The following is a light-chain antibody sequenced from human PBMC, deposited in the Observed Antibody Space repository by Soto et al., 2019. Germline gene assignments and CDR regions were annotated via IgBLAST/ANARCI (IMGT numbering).Light chain of an antibody. J-gene: IGKJ3*01. CDR2: AAS. CDR1: QSISGY. V-gene: IGKV1-39*01. CDR3: QQSYRIPFT. Sequence: DIQMTQSPSSLSASVGDRVTITCRASQSISGYLNWYQQKPGGAPKLLIYAASSLQSVVPSRFSGRGSATDFTLTISSLQLEDFATYYCQQSYRIPFTFGPGTTLDIK.